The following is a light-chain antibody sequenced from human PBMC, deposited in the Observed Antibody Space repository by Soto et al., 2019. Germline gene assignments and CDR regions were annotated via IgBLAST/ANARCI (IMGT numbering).Light chain of an antibody. Sequence: QSVLTQPASVSGSPGQSITISCTSTSSDVGGYNSVSWYRQDPGKAPKLMIYDVTNRPSGVSNRFSGSKSGNTASLTISGLQAEDEADYYCSSFTSSITYVFRTGTKVTVL. J-gene: IGLJ1*01. CDR3: SSFTSSITYV. CDR2: DVT. V-gene: IGLV2-14*01. CDR1: SSDVGGYNS.